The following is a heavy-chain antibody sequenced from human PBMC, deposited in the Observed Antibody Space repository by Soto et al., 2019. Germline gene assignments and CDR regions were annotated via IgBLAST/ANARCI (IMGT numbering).Heavy chain of an antibody. D-gene: IGHD5-12*01. CDR2: ISYDGSNK. CDR3: ARVAVEMATIHVFDY. V-gene: IGHV3-30-3*01. CDR1: GFTFSSYA. Sequence: QVQLVESGGGVVQPGRSLRLSCAASGFTFSSYAMHWVRQAPGKGLEWVAVISYDGSNKYYADSVKGRFTISTDNSKNTLYLQMNSLRAEDTAVYYCARVAVEMATIHVFDYWGQGTLVTFSS. J-gene: IGHJ4*02.